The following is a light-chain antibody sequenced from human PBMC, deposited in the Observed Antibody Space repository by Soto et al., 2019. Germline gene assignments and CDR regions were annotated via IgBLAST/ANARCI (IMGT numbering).Light chain of an antibody. J-gene: IGKJ1*01. V-gene: IGKV3-15*01. CDR3: QQYNNWPPRGT. Sequence: EIVMTQSPATLSLSPGERATLSCRASQSVSSNLAWYQQIPGQAPRLLIYGASTRATGIPARFSGSGSGTDFTLTISSLQSEDFAVYDCQQYNNWPPRGTFGQGTKVEIK. CDR1: QSVSSN. CDR2: GAS.